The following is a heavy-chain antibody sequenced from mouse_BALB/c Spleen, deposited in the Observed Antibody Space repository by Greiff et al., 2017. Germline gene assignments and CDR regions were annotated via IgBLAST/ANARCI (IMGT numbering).Heavy chain of an antibody. D-gene: IGHD1-1*01. Sequence: VQLKESGPELVKPGASVKISCKASGYTFTDYNMHWVKQSHGKSLEWIGYIYPYNGGTGYNQKFKSKAALTVDNSSSTAYMELRSLTSEDSAVYYCARPYYYGSSWFAYWGQGTLVTVSA. CDR1: GYTFTDYN. V-gene: IGHV1S29*02. CDR2: IYPYNGGT. CDR3: ARPYYYGSSWFAY. J-gene: IGHJ3*01.